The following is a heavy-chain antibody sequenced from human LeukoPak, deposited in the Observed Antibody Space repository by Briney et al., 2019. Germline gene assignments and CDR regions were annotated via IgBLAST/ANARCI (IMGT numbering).Heavy chain of an antibody. V-gene: IGHV3-7*01. CDR2: IKQDGSEK. CDR3: ARDPPVTIFGPDPRAFDI. D-gene: IGHD3-9*01. J-gene: IGHJ3*02. Sequence: GGSLRLSCAASGFAFSSYWMTWVRQAPGKGLEWVANIKQDGSEKYYVDSVKGRFTISRDNAKNSLYLQMNSLRAEDTAVYYCARDPPVTIFGPDPRAFDIWGQGTMVTVSS. CDR1: GFAFSSYW.